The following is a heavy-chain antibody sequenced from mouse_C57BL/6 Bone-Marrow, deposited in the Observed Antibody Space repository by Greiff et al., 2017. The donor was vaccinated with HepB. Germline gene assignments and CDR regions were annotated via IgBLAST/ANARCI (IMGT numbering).Heavy chain of an antibody. V-gene: IGHV1-62-2*01. CDR1: GYTFTEYT. CDR3: ARHEIYYGNYRDYFDY. Sequence: QVQLKQSGAELVKPGASVKLSCKASGYTFTEYTIHWVKQRSGQGLEWIGWFYPGSGSIKYNEKFKDKATLTADKSSSTVYMELSRLTSEDSAVYFCARHEIYYGNYRDYFDYWGQGTTLTVSS. CDR2: FYPGSGSI. D-gene: IGHD2-1*01. J-gene: IGHJ2*01.